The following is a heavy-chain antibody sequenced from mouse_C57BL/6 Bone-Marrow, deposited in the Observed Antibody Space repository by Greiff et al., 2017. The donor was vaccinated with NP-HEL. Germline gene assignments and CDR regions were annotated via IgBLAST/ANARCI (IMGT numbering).Heavy chain of an antibody. V-gene: IGHV5-6*01. J-gene: IGHJ3*01. Sequence: EVKLMESGGDLVKPGGSLKLSCAASGFTFSSYGMSWVRQTPDKRLEWVATISSGGSYTYYPDSVKGRFTISRDNAKNTLYLQMSSLKSEDTAMYYCASPYDYGVAWFAYWGQGNLVTVSA. CDR2: ISSGGSYT. D-gene: IGHD2-4*01. CDR3: ASPYDYGVAWFAY. CDR1: GFTFSSYG.